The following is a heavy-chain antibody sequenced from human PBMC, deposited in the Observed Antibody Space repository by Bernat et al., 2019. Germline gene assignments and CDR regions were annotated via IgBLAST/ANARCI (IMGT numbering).Heavy chain of an antibody. Sequence: EVQLVESGGGLVQPGGSLRLSCAASGFSFSTYTMNWVRQAPGKGLEWISYITGSSDTIYYADSVKGRFTVSRDNAQKSLYLKMNSLRAEDTAVYFCVTHGSSGWGYWSQGTLVSVSS. J-gene: IGHJ4*02. CDR2: ITGSSDTI. D-gene: IGHD6-19*01. CDR3: VTHGSSGWGY. V-gene: IGHV3-48*01. CDR1: GFSFSTYT.